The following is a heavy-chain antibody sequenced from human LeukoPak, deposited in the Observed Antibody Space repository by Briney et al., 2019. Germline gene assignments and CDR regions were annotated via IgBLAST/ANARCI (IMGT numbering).Heavy chain of an antibody. CDR1: GFTFSSYG. Sequence: SGGSLRLSCAASGFTFSSYGMSWVRQAPGKGLEWVSAISGSGGSTYYADSVKGRFTISRDNSKNTLYLQMNSLRAEDTAVYYCAKDPPRYYYDSSGMDWGQGTLVTVSS. D-gene: IGHD3-22*01. CDR3: AKDPPRYYYDSSGMD. CDR2: ISGSGGST. V-gene: IGHV3-23*01. J-gene: IGHJ4*02.